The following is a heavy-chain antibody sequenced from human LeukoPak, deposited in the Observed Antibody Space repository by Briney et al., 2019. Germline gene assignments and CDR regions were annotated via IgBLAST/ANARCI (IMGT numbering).Heavy chain of an antibody. V-gene: IGHV4-61*02. CDR1: GGSISSGSYY. CDR2: IYTSGST. J-gene: IGHJ3*02. Sequence: SQTVSLTCTVSGGSISSGSYYWSWIRQPAGKGLEWIGRIYTSGSTNYNPSLKRRVTISVDTSKNQFSLKLSSVTAADTAVYYCARVRRGYYDSSGYEDAFDIWGQGTMVTVSS. D-gene: IGHD3-22*01. CDR3: ARVRRGYYDSSGYEDAFDI.